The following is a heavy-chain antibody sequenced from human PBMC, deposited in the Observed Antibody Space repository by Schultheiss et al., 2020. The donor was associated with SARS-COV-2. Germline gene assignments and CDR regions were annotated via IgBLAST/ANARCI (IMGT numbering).Heavy chain of an antibody. V-gene: IGHV4-34*01. CDR1: GGSISSYY. Sequence: SETLSLTCTVSGGSISSYYWSWIRQPPGKGLEWIGEINHSGSTNYNPSLKSRVTISVDTSKNQFSLKLSSVTAADTAVYYCARHGNSSSSHDAFDIWGQGTMVTVSS. CDR2: INHSGST. D-gene: IGHD6-6*01. J-gene: IGHJ3*02. CDR3: ARHGNSSSSHDAFDI.